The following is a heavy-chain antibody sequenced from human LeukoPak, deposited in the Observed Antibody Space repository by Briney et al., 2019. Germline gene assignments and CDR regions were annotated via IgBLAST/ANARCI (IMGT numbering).Heavy chain of an antibody. J-gene: IGHJ6*03. CDR1: GYTFTSYG. CDR2: ISTYNGNT. D-gene: IGHD2-15*01. Sequence: GASVKVSCKASGYTFTSYGISGVRQAPGQGLEWMRWISTYNGNTNYAQKLQGRVTMTTDTSTSTAYMELRSLRSDDTAVYYCARDLGRYCSGGSCYYYYSMDVWGKGTTVTISS. CDR3: ARDLGRYCSGGSCYYYYSMDV. V-gene: IGHV1-18*01.